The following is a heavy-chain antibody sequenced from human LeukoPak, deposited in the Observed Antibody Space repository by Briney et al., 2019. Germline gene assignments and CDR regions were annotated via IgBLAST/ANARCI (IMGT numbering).Heavy chain of an antibody. V-gene: IGHV3-30*18. CDR3: AKDHDLAAAGYYFDH. CDR2: ISYDGRDK. J-gene: IGHJ4*02. D-gene: IGHD6-13*01. Sequence: GGSLRLSCAASGFTFSSYGMHWVRQAPGKGLEWVAVISYDGRDKKYVDSVKGRFTISRDNPRNTLSLQMNSLRVEDTAVYYCAKDHDLAAAGYYFDHWGQGTLVTVSS. CDR1: GFTFSSYG.